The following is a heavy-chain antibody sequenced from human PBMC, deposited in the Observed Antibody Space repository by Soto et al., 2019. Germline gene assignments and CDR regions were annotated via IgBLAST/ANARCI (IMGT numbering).Heavy chain of an antibody. Sequence: EVQLCESGGGLVQPGGSLRLSCAVSGFTFSSHVMSWVRQAPGKGLEWVSAISGTGGTYYADSVKGRFTISRDNSKNALYLQMNNLRDEDTAVYYCAKDRRGAYCSGGICYSPDYWGQGTLVIVSS. J-gene: IGHJ4*02. D-gene: IGHD2-15*01. CDR3: AKDRRGAYCSGGICYSPDY. CDR2: ISGTGGT. V-gene: IGHV3-23*01. CDR1: GFTFSSHV.